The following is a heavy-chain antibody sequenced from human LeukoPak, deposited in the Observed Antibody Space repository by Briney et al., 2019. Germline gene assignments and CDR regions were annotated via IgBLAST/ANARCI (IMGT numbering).Heavy chain of an antibody. CDR1: GFTFSSYA. CDR2: ISYDGSNK. Sequence: GGSLRLSCAASGFTFSSYAMHWVRQAPGEGLEWVAVISYDGSNKYYADSVKGRFTISRDNSKNTLYLQMNSLRAEDTAVYYCARDYDFWSGVPGYWGQGTLVTVSS. V-gene: IGHV3-30-3*01. J-gene: IGHJ4*02. CDR3: ARDYDFWSGVPGY. D-gene: IGHD3-3*01.